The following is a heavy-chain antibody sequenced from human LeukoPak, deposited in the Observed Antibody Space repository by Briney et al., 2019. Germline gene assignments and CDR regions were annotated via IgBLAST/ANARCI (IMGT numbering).Heavy chain of an antibody. D-gene: IGHD2-15*01. CDR1: GFTFSSYA. CDR2: ISGSGGST. Sequence: PGGSLRLSCAASGFTFSSYAMSWVRQAPGKGLEWVSAISGSGGSTYYADSVKGRFTISRDNSKNTLYLQMNSLRAEDTAVYYCAKGIYCSGGSCYSGHDYWGQGTLVTVSS. V-gene: IGHV3-23*01. CDR3: AKGIYCSGGSCYSGHDY. J-gene: IGHJ4*02.